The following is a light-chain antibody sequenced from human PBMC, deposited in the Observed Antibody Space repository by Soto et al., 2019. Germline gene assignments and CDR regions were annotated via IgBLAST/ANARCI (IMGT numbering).Light chain of an antibody. J-gene: IGLJ2*01. V-gene: IGLV2-14*01. CDR2: DVS. CDR1: SSDVGGYNY. CDR3: SSYTISSTVV. Sequence: QSALTQPASVSGSPGQSITISCTGTSSDVGGYNYVSWYQQHPGQAPKLMIYDVSNRPSGVSSRFSGSKSGNTASLSISGLQPEDEADYYCSSYTISSTVVFGGGTKLTVL.